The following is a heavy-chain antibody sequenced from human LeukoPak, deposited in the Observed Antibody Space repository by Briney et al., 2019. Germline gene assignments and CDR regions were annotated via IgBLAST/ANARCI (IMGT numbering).Heavy chain of an antibody. J-gene: IGHJ5*02. Sequence: SETLSLTCTVSGGSISSSTYYWGWIRQPPGKGLEWIGTIFYSGTTYYNPSLKSRVTISVDMSKNQFSLKLSSVTAADTAVYYCARSYYYGSGSYFNWFDPWGQGTLVTVSS. D-gene: IGHD3-10*01. V-gene: IGHV4-39*01. CDR1: GGSISSSTYY. CDR2: IFYSGTT. CDR3: ARSYYYGSGSYFNWFDP.